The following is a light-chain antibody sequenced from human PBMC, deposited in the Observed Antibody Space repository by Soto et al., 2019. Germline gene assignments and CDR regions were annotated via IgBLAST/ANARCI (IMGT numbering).Light chain of an antibody. V-gene: IGKV1-5*03. J-gene: IGKJ4*01. Sequence: DIQMTQSPSTLSASVGDRVTITSRASQNINRWLAWYQQRPGKAPNLLIHNASTLEVGVPSRFSGRASGTEVNLTIPSLQPDYFAIYFCEQYYVCPLSFGGGTMVEIK. CDR1: QNINRW. CDR2: NAS. CDR3: EQYYVCPLS.